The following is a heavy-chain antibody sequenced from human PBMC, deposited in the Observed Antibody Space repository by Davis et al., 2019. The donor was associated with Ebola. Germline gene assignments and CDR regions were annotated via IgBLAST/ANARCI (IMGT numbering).Heavy chain of an antibody. V-gene: IGHV3-33*03. CDR1: GFIFKSYA. CDR2: IYYDGNKH. Sequence: PGGSLRLSCAATGFIFKSYAMHWVRQVPGKGPEWLAMIYYDGNKHFYADSVRGRFTISRDRSKNTLYLQMDSLTAEDTAVYYCAKGRPSITMMVVISGTFDLWGPGTLFTVSS. J-gene: IGHJ4*02. CDR3: AKGRPSITMMVVISGTFDL. D-gene: IGHD3-22*01.